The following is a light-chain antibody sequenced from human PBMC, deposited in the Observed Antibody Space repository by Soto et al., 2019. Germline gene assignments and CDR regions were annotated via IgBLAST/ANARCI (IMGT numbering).Light chain of an antibody. CDR2: DAS. J-gene: IGKJ1*01. Sequence: EIVLTQSPATLSLSPGERATLSFTARQSVSSYLAWYQQKPGQAPRLLIYDASNRATGIPARFSGSGSGTDFTSTISSLAPDDFATYYCQQYNSYRTFGQGTKVDI. V-gene: IGKV3-11*01. CDR3: QQYNSYRT. CDR1: QSVSSY.